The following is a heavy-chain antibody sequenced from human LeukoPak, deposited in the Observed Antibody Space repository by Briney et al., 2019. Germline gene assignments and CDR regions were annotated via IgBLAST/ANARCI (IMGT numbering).Heavy chain of an antibody. J-gene: IGHJ4*02. V-gene: IGHV3-64D*06. CDR1: GFTFSNHF. CDR2: IGPNGAST. Sequence: GGSLRLSCSTSGFTFSNHFMHWVRQAPGKGLEYVSSIGPNGASTLYADSVRGRFTISRDNSKNALYLQLTSLRLEDTALYYCVKDLTGTWSFDYWGQGTLVTVSS. CDR3: VKDLTGTWSFDY. D-gene: IGHD3-9*01.